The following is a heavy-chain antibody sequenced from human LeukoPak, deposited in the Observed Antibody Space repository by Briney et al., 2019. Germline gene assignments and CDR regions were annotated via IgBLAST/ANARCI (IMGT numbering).Heavy chain of an antibody. V-gene: IGHV3-23*01. CDR3: AKDGLYYDGSEHVYYFDS. CDR2: IIYSGGAT. J-gene: IGHJ4*02. CDR1: GFTFSRSA. Sequence: AGGSLRLSCAACGFTFSRSAMTWVRQGPGTGLEFVASIIYSGGATYYADSVKGRFTISRDNSKNTLYLQMNSLRAEDTALYYCAKDGLYYDGSEHVYYFDSWGQGTLVTVSS. D-gene: IGHD3-22*01.